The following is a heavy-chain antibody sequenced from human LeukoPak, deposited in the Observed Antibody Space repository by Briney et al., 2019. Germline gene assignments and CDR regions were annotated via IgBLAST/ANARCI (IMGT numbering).Heavy chain of an antibody. D-gene: IGHD1-26*01. CDR2: IYSGGST. V-gene: IGHV3-53*01. CDR1: GFTVSSNY. CDR3: ARGGSYLSAFDI. J-gene: IGHJ3*02. Sequence: GGPLRLSCAASGFTVSSNYMSWVRQAPGKGLEWVSIIYSGGSTFYADSVKGRFTISRDNSKNTLYLQMNSLRAEDTAVYYCARGGSYLSAFDIWGQGTMVTVSS.